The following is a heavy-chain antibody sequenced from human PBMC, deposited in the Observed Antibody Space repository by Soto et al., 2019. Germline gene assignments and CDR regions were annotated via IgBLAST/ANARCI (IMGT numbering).Heavy chain of an antibody. CDR1: GFTFSSYW. CDR2: IKQDGSEK. D-gene: IGHD6-19*01. CDR3: ARDIAVAARAPFQDY. V-gene: IGHV3-7*05. Sequence: EVQLVESGGGLVQPGGSLRLSCAASGFTFSSYWMSWVRQAPGKGLEWVANIKQDGSEKYYVDSVKGRFTISRDNAKNSLYLQMNSLRAEDTAVYYCARDIAVAARAPFQDYWGQGTLVTVSS. J-gene: IGHJ4*02.